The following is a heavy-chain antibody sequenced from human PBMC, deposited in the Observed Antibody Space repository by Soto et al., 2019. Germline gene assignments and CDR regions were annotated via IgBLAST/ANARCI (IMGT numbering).Heavy chain of an antibody. CDR3: AKNGCSYPACYPYYYYVDV. V-gene: IGHV3-23*01. D-gene: IGHD2-15*01. Sequence: GSLRLSCEGSGFSFSSQAMTWVRQAPGKGLYWVSGITGSGGTTYYADSVKGRFTISRDISKSTLYLQMNSLRAEDTAVYYCAKNGCSYPACYPYYYYVDVWGRGTTVTVSS. J-gene: IGHJ6*03. CDR1: GFSFSSQA. CDR2: ITGSGGTT.